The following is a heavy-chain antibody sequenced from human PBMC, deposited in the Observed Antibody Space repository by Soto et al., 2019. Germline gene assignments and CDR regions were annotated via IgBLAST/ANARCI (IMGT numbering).Heavy chain of an antibody. D-gene: IGHD4-17*01. Sequence: GGSLRLSCAASGFTFSSYAMSWVRQAPGKGLEWVSAISGSGGSTYYADSVKGRFTISRDNSKNTLYLQMSSLRAEDTAVYYCAKDNPLTRAATVTTNYYYGMDVWGQGTTVTVSS. V-gene: IGHV3-23*01. CDR1: GFTFSSYA. CDR2: ISGSGGST. J-gene: IGHJ6*02. CDR3: AKDNPLTRAATVTTNYYYGMDV.